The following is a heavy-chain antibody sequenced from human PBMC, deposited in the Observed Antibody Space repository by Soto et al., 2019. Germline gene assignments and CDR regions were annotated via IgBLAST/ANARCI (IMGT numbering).Heavy chain of an antibody. CDR1: GGSISSSNYY. D-gene: IGHD3-16*01. J-gene: IGHJ4*02. CDR3: VKHQGPNPGGVIDY. Sequence: SETLSLTCTVSGGSISSSNYYWGWIRQPPGKGLEWIGSIYYSGNTYQNPSLKSRVTISVDTSKNLFSLKLSSVTAADTAVYYCVKHQGPNPGGVIDYWGQGTLVTVSS. V-gene: IGHV4-39*01. CDR2: IYYSGNT.